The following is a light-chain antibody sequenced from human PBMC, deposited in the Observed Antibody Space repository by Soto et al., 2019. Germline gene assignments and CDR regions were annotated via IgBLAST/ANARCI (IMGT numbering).Light chain of an antibody. Sequence: QSVLTQPRSVSGSPGQSVTISCTGTSGDVGGYNYVSWYQHHPGKAPRLLIYDVAKRPSGVPDRFSASKSGNTASLTISGLQAEDKAYFYCCSYADSNILVFGGGTKLTVL. CDR2: DVA. V-gene: IGLV2-11*01. J-gene: IGLJ2*01. CDR3: CSYADSNILV. CDR1: SGDVGGYNY.